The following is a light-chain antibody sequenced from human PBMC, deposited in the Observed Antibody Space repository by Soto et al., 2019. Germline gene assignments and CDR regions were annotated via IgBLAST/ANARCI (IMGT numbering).Light chain of an antibody. Sequence: DIQMTQSPSSLSASVGDRVTITCRASQGISNYLAWYQQKPGKVPKLLIYAASTLQSGVPSRFSGSGSGTDFTLTIRSLQPEDVATYYCQKYNSALTFGGGPKVEIK. CDR1: QGISNY. V-gene: IGKV1-27*01. J-gene: IGKJ4*01. CDR3: QKYNSALT. CDR2: AAS.